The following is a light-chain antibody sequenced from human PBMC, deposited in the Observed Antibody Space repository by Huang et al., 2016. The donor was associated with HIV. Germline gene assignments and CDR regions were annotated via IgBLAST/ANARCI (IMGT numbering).Light chain of an antibody. J-gene: IGKJ1*01. CDR1: QSLLHSNGHNY. CDR3: MQGLQSWT. Sequence: DIVMVQSPVSLSVTPGEAASITCRSSQSLLHSNGHNYLDWYRQKPGQSPQLPIYLCSTRAAGVPDRFSGSGSGTDFTLKINRVEADDVGVYYCMQGLQSWTFGQGTKVEI. V-gene: IGKV2-28*01. CDR2: LCS.